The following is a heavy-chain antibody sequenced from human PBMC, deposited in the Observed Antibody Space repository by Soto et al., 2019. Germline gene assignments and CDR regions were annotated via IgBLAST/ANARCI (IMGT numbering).Heavy chain of an antibody. J-gene: IGHJ6*02. Sequence: QVQLQQWGAGLLKASETLSLTCAVVGDSLRGQSWNWIRQSPGKGLEWIGEIDQSGGTNYNPSLKRRAIISDDTSKSQFSLTLTSVTAADTAVYYCAREDSYGWSGESLDVWGQGTTVTVSS. CDR3: AREDSYGWSGESLDV. D-gene: IGHD6-19*01. V-gene: IGHV4-34*01. CDR1: GDSLRGQS. CDR2: IDQSGGT.